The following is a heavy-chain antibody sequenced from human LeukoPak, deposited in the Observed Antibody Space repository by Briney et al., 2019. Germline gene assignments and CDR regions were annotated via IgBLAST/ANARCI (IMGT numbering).Heavy chain of an antibody. CDR1: GFTFSDYY. J-gene: IGHJ4*02. D-gene: IGHD3-10*01. V-gene: IGHV3-11*06. CDR2: ISSSSSYT. Sequence: GGSLRLSCAASGFTFSDYYMSWIRQAPGKGLEWVSYISSSSSYTKYADSVKGRFTIYRDNAKNSLYLQMNSLRAEDTAVYYCARGSPSYDYWGQGTLVTVSS. CDR3: ARGSPSYDY.